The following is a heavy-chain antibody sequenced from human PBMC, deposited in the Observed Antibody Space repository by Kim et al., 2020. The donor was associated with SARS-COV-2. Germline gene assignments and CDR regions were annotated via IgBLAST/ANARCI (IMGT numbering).Heavy chain of an antibody. CDR1: GYTFAGYY. V-gene: IGHV1-2*02. Sequence: ASVKVSCKASGYTFAGYYMHWIRQAPGQGLEWMGWIGPNSGGTNYAQKFQGRVTMTRDTSAAYMELNSLTSDDTAVYYFARVDYSNYFDHWGQGTLVTVS. J-gene: IGHJ4*02. CDR2: IGPNSGGT. D-gene: IGHD4-4*01. CDR3: ARVDYSNYFDH.